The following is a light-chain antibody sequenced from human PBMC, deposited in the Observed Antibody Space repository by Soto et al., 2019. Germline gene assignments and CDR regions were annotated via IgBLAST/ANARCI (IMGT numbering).Light chain of an antibody. J-gene: IGKJ1*01. V-gene: IGKV1-39*01. CDR3: HQTYSTPGT. CDR2: ASS. Sequence: DIQMTQSPSSLSASLGDIVTITFQASQDSSNYLNWYQQKSGKAPSLLIYASSTLQTEVPSRFSGSGSGTDFTLSISNLQPEDFAHYFCHQTYSTPGTFGQGTKVDIK. CDR1: QDSSNY.